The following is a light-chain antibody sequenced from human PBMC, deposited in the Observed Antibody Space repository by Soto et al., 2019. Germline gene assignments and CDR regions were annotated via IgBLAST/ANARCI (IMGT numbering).Light chain of an antibody. CDR2: KAS. CDR3: QHLT. CDR1: QSISSW. V-gene: IGKV1-5*03. Sequence: DIPMTQSPSTLSASVGDRVTITCRASQSISSWLAWYQQKPGKAPKLLIYKASSLESGVPSRFSGSGSGTEFTLTISSLQPDDFATYYCQHLTFGQGTKLEIK. J-gene: IGKJ2*01.